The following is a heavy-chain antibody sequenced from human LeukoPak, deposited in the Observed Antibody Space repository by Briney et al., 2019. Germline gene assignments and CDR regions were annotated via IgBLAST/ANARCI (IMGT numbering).Heavy chain of an antibody. CDR1: GFTFSSYW. V-gene: IGHV3-7*01. CDR3: ARVDITMVRGVNTNYYYYYGMDV. CDR2: IKQDGSQK. J-gene: IGHJ6*02. D-gene: IGHD3-10*01. Sequence: GGSLRLSCAASGFTFSSYWMSWVRQAPGKGLEWVANIKQDGSQKYYVDSVKGRFTISRDNAKNSLYLQMNSLRAEDTAVYYCARVDITMVRGVNTNYYYYYGMDVWGQGTTVTVSS.